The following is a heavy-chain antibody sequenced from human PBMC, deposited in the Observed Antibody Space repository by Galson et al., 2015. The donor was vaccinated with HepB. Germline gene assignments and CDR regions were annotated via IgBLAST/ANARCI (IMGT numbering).Heavy chain of an antibody. D-gene: IGHD2-15*01. CDR2: ISSSSSYI. J-gene: IGHJ4*02. CDR1: GGTFSSYA. V-gene: IGHV3-21*01. CDR3: ARGRGGECSGGSCYHDY. Sequence: SCKASGGTFSSYAISWARQAPGKGLEWVSSISSSSSYIYYADSVKGRFTISRDNAKNSLYLQVNSLRAEDTAVYYCARGRGGECSGGSCYHDYWGQGTLVTVSS.